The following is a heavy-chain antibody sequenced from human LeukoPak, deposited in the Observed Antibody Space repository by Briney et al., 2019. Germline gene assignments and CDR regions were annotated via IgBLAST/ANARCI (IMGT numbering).Heavy chain of an antibody. D-gene: IGHD4-23*01. J-gene: IGHJ5*02. CDR3: AKDLRWDHPGLDP. V-gene: IGHV1-46*01. CDR1: GYSFTSYY. Sequence: ASVKVFCKASGYSFTSYYIHWVRQAPGQGLESMGIINPGGGSTSYAQKFQDRVTMTRDTSTSTVYMELNSLRSEGTAVYYCAKDLRWDHPGLDPWGQGTLVIVSS. CDR2: INPGGGST.